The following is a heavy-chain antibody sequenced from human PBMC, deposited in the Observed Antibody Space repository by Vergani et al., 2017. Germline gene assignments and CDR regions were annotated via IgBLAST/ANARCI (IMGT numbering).Heavy chain of an antibody. J-gene: IGHJ4*02. CDR1: GFTFSSYG. CDR2: ISYDGSNK. CDR3: ATDLSSGH. Sequence: QVQLVESGGGVVQPGRSLRLSCAASGFTFSSYGMHWVRQAPGKGLEWVAVISYDGSNKYYADSVKGRFTISRDNSKNTLYLQMNSLRAEDTAVYYCATDLSSGHWGQGTLVTVSS. D-gene: IGHD3-10*01. V-gene: IGHV3-33*05.